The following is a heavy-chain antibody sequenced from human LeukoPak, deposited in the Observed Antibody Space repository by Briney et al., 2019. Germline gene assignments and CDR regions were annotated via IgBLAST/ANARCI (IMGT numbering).Heavy chain of an antibody. D-gene: IGHD3-22*01. Sequence: GGSLRLSCAASGFTFSSYAMSWVRQAPGKGLEWVSAISGSGGSTYYADSVKGRFTISRDNSKNTLYLQMNSLRAEDTAVYYCAKGQYYYDSSGYDYWGQGTLVTVSS. CDR3: AKGQYYYDSSGYDY. J-gene: IGHJ4*02. CDR1: GFTFSSYA. V-gene: IGHV3-23*01. CDR2: ISGSGGST.